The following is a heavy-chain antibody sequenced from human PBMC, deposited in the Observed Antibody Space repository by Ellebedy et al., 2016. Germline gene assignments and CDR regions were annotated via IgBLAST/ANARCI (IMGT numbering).Heavy chain of an antibody. CDR1: GGSIRSYY. V-gene: IGHV4-59*12. CDR2: IYYSGST. D-gene: IGHD1-26*01. CDR3: ARVSGSYMGVDY. J-gene: IGHJ4*02. Sequence: SETLSLXCTVSGGSIRSYYWSWIRQPPGKGLEWIGYIYYSGSTNYNPSLKSRVTMSVDTSKNQFSLKLSSVTAADTAVYYCARVSGSYMGVDYWGQGTLVTVSS.